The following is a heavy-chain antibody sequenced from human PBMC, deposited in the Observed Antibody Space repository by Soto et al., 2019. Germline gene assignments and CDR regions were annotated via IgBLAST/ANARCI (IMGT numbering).Heavy chain of an antibody. J-gene: IGHJ3*02. CDR3: ARALAAQDAFAI. V-gene: IGHV4-59*01. CDR1: GGSISSYY. Sequence: QVQLQESGPGLVKPSETLSLTCTVSGGSISSYYWSWIRQPPGKGLEWIGYIYYSGSTNYNPSLKSRVTISVDTSKNQFSLKLSSVTAADTAVYYCARALAAQDAFAIWGQGTMVTVSS. D-gene: IGHD6-6*01. CDR2: IYYSGST.